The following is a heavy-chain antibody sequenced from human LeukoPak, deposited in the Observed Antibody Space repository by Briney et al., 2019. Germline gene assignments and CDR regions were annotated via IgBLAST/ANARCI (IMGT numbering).Heavy chain of an antibody. Sequence: GGSLRLSCAASGFTFSSYDMHWVRQATGKGLEWVSAIGTASDTYYPGSVKGRFTISRENAKNSLYLQMNSLRAGDTAVYYCARGSHYYDSSGSFPTDYWGQGTLVTVSS. D-gene: IGHD3-22*01. V-gene: IGHV3-13*01. CDR2: IGTASDT. CDR1: GFTFSSYD. CDR3: ARGSHYYDSSGSFPTDY. J-gene: IGHJ4*02.